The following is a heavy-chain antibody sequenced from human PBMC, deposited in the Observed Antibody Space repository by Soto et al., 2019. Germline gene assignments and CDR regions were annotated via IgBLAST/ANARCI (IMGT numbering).Heavy chain of an antibody. Sequence: GGSLRLSCAASGFTFSSYTMSWVRQAPGKGLEWVSSISGSGGSTYYADSVQGRFTISRDNSKNTLYLQMNSLRAEDTAVYYCAKGYTIFGVIDYYGMDVWGQGTTVTVSS. CDR3: AKGYTIFGVIDYYGMDV. CDR2: ISGSGGST. J-gene: IGHJ6*02. CDR1: GFTFSSYT. V-gene: IGHV3-23*01. D-gene: IGHD3-3*01.